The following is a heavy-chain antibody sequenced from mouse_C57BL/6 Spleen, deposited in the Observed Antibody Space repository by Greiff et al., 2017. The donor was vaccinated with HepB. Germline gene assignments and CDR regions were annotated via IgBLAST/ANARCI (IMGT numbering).Heavy chain of an antibody. CDR3: ARHYYGSYYAMDY. D-gene: IGHD1-1*01. CDR2: INPNNGGT. Sequence: EVQLQQSGPELVKPGASVKMSCKASGYTFTDYNMHWVKQSHGKSLEWIGYINPNNGGTSYNQKFKGKATLTVNKSSSTAYMELRSLTSEDSAVYYCARHYYGSYYAMDYWGQGTSVTVSS. CDR1: GYTFTDYN. V-gene: IGHV1-22*01. J-gene: IGHJ4*01.